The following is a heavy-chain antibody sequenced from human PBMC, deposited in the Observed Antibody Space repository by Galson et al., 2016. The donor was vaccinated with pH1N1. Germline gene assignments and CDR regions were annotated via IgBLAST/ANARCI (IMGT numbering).Heavy chain of an antibody. Sequence: SETLSLTCTVSGGSISSSTYYWGWIRQPPGKGLEWIGSFYYSGSTYCNPSLNSRVTMSVDTSKNKFSLKLSSVTAADTAVYYCASPRRDGYNEDSYYFDYWGQGTLVTVSS. CDR3: ASPRRDGYNEDSYYFDY. CDR2: FYYSGST. J-gene: IGHJ4*02. V-gene: IGHV4-39*01. D-gene: IGHD5-24*01. CDR1: GGSISSSTYY.